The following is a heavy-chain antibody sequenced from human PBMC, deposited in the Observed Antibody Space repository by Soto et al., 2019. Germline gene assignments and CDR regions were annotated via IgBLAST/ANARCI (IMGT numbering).Heavy chain of an antibody. V-gene: IGHV6-1*01. D-gene: IGHD1-7*01. CDR1: GDSVPSNSAA. CDR3: AGTTSHYWYYMDV. J-gene: IGHJ6*03. CDR2: TYYRSRWYN. Sequence: PSQTLSLTCAISGDSVPSNSAAWNWIRQSPSRGLEWLGRTYYRSRWYNDYAVSVRSRITVNPDTSKNQFSLQLTSVTPEDTAVYYCAGTTSHYWYYMDVWGKGTTVTAP.